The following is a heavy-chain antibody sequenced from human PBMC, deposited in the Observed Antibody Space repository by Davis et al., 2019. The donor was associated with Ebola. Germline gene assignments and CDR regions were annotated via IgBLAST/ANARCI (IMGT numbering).Heavy chain of an antibody. D-gene: IGHD5/OR15-5a*01. CDR3: AKDGAAVPHSVYFYYGLDV. CDR2: INTDERRT. V-gene: IGHV3-74*01. CDR1: GFTFNSYW. Sequence: GESLKISCAASGFTFNSYWMHWVRQVPGKGLVWVSHINTDERRTSYSDSVKGRFTISRDNSKNTLYLQMISLRPEDTAVYYCAKDGAAVPHSVYFYYGLDVWGIGTTVTVS. J-gene: IGHJ6*04.